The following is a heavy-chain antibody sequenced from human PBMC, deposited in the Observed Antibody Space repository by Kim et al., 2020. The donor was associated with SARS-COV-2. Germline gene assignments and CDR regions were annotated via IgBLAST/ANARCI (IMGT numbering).Heavy chain of an antibody. J-gene: IGHJ6*02. CDR2: INWNGGST. Sequence: GGSLRLSCAASGFTFDDYGMSWVRQAPGKGLEWVSGINWNGGSTGYADSVKGRFTISRDNAKNSLYLQMNSLRAEDTALYHCARGGYYDILTGYEPDGMDVWGQGTTVTVSS. D-gene: IGHD3-9*01. V-gene: IGHV3-20*01. CDR3: ARGGYYDILTGYEPDGMDV. CDR1: GFTFDDYG.